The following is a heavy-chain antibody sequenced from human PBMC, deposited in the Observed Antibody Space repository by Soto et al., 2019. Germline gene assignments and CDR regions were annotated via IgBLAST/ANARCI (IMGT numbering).Heavy chain of an antibody. D-gene: IGHD2-15*01. CDR1: GYSFKDHY. J-gene: IGHJ4*02. CDR3: ARISCKGGSCYFDFDH. CDR2: INPSGEQT. Sequence: QVQLVQSGAEVKQPGTSVKVSCQASGYSFKDHYMHWVRQAPGRGLEWVGIINPSGEQTNYAQQFRGRVAMARDTSTSTAYMELRSLRSEDTAVYFCARISCKGGSCYFDFDHWGQGTLVTVSS. V-gene: IGHV1-46*02.